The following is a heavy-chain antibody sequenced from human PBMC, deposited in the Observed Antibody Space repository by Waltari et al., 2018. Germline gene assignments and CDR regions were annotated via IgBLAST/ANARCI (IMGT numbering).Heavy chain of an antibody. CDR2: IYHSGST. D-gene: IGHD3-3*01. CDR3: ARGPIWSGYYRHWDWYFDL. Sequence: QVQLQESGPGLVKPSGTLSLTCAVSGGSISSSNWWSWVRQPPGKGLEWIGEIYHSGSTNYNPSLKSRVTISVDKSKNQFSLKLSSVTAADTAVYYCARGPIWSGYYRHWDWYFDLWGRGTLVTVSS. CDR1: GGSISSSNW. J-gene: IGHJ2*01. V-gene: IGHV4-4*02.